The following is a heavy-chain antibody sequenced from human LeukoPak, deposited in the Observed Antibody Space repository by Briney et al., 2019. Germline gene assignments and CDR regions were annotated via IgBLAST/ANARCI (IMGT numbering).Heavy chain of an antibody. CDR1: GGSISNYY. J-gene: IGHJ5*02. CDR3: AKEDTFQLLEA. D-gene: IGHD2-2*01. V-gene: IGHV4-59*01. Sequence: SETLSLTCTVSGGSISNYYWNWIRQPPGKGLEWIGYIFHSGSTNYNPSLKSRVTISVDMSKNQFSLKLRSVTAADTAVYYCAKEDTFQLLEAWGQGTLVTVSS. CDR2: IFHSGST.